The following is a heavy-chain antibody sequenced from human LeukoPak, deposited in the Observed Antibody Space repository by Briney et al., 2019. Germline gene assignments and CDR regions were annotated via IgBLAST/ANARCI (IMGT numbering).Heavy chain of an antibody. V-gene: IGHV3-23*01. CDR2: ISGSGGST. J-gene: IGHJ5*02. Sequence: GGSLRLSCAASGFTFSSYAMSWVRQAPGKGLEWVSAISGSGGSTYYADSVKGRFTISRDNSKNTLYLQMNSLRVEDTAVYYCAKRFRRSPVVVVAATYNWFDPWGQGTLVTVSS. D-gene: IGHD2-15*01. CDR1: GFTFSSYA. CDR3: AKRFRRSPVVVVAATYNWFDP.